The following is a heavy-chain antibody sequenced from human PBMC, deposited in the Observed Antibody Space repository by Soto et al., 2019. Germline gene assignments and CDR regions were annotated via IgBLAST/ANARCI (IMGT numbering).Heavy chain of an antibody. CDR1: GGSISSSSYY. Sequence: SETLSLTCTVSGGSISSSSYYWGWIRQPPGKGLEWIGSIYYSGSTYYNPSLKSRVTISVDTSKNQFSLKLSSVTAADTAVYYCARHMWYYYGSGSYFQSGINWFDPWGQGTLVTVSS. D-gene: IGHD3-10*01. CDR3: ARHMWYYYGSGSYFQSGINWFDP. CDR2: IYYSGST. J-gene: IGHJ5*02. V-gene: IGHV4-39*01.